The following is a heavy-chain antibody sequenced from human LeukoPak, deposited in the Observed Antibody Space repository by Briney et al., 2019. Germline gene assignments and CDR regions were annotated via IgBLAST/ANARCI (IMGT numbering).Heavy chain of an antibody. Sequence: GRSLRLSCTASGFTFGDHAMSWARQAPGKGLEWVGFIRSKAYGGTTEYAASVKGRFTISRDDSKSIAYLQMNSLKTEDTAVYYCTREDQYYFDYWGQGTLVTVSS. CDR3: TREDQYYFDY. CDR1: GFTFGDHA. CDR2: IRSKAYGGTT. V-gene: IGHV3-49*04. J-gene: IGHJ4*02. D-gene: IGHD2-2*01.